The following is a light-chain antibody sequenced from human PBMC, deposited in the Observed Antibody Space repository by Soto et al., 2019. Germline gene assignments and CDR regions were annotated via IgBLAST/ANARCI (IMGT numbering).Light chain of an antibody. J-gene: IGKJ2*01. CDR1: QSISGN. CDR3: QQYNNWPPYT. V-gene: IGKV3-15*01. Sequence: EVVMTQSPATLSASPGERATLSCRASQSISGNLAWYQQRPGQAPRLLIYGASTRATGIPARFRGSGSGTEFALAISSLQSEDLAIYYCQQYNNWPPYTFGQGTKLEIK. CDR2: GAS.